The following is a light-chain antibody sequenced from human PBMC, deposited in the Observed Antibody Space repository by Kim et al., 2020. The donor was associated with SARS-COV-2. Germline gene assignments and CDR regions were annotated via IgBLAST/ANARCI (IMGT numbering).Light chain of an antibody. CDR2: VAS. Sequence: DIQMTQSPPSLSASVGDRVTITCRAGQSISSYLNWYQQKPGKAPKLLMYVASSLQSGVPSRFSGSGSGTDFTLTISSLQPEDFATYYCQQSYSTPWTFGQGTKVDIK. CDR1: QSISSY. J-gene: IGKJ1*01. CDR3: QQSYSTPWT. V-gene: IGKV1-39*01.